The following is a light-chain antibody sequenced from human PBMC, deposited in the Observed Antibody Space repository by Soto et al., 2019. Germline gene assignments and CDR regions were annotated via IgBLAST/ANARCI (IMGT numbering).Light chain of an antibody. CDR2: EVT. CDR3: SSHGGANNFYV. J-gene: IGLJ1*01. Sequence: QSALTQPPSASGSPGQSVTISCTGTISDVGGYSYVSWYQQHPGKVPKLMIYEVTKRPSGVPDRFSGSKSGNTASLTVSGLQAEDEADYYCSSHGGANNFYVFGTGTKVTVL. CDR1: ISDVGGYSY. V-gene: IGLV2-8*01.